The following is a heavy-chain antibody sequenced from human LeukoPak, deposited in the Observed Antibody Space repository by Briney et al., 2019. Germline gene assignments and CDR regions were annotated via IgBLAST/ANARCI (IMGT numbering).Heavy chain of an antibody. CDR2: IYHSGST. Sequence: SETLSLTCAVSGGSISSGGYSWSWIRQPPGKGLEWIGYIYHSGSTYYNPSLKSRVTISVDRSKNQFSLKLSSVTAADTAVYYCARRDAGYGSSGYNLDNWFDPWGQGTLVTVSS. CDR1: GGSISSGGYS. CDR3: ARRDAGYGSSGYNLDNWFDP. D-gene: IGHD3-22*01. J-gene: IGHJ5*02. V-gene: IGHV4-30-2*01.